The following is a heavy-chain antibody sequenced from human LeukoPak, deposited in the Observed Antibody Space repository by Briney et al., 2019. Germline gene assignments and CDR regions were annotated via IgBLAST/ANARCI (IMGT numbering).Heavy chain of an antibody. CDR1: GGSISSVGYS. J-gene: IGHJ3*02. CDR2: IYHSGST. D-gene: IGHD5-18*01. CDR3: ARVDTAMGYDAFDI. V-gene: IGHV4-30-2*01. Sequence: SQTLSLTCAVSGGSISSVGYSWSWIGPPPGKGLEWIGYIYHSGSTYYDPSLKSRVTIAVDRSKNQFSLKLSSVTAADKDVYYCARVDTAMGYDAFDIWGQGTMVTVSS.